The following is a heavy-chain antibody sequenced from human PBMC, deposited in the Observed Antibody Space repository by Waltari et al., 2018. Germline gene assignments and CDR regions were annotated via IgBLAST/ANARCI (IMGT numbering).Heavy chain of an antibody. D-gene: IGHD6-13*01. CDR1: VGSLSGYS. J-gene: IGHJ6*02. Sequence: QVQLQQRGAGLLKPSETLSLTCAVYVGSLSGYSWLWILPPPGMGLEWVGEINHSGSTKYDPSLKSGVPISVDPSKNPFSLKLSPVTAADTGGYYWGRGGDVSSSWPRRGAYYGMDVWGQGTTVTVSS. V-gene: IGHV4-34*01. CDR3: GRGGDVSSSWPRRGAYYGMDV. CDR2: INHSGST.